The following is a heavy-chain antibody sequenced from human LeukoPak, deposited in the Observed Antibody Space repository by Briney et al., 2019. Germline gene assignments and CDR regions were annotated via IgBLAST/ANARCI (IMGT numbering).Heavy chain of an antibody. CDR3: ARDYAPRHSSGWYSYYYYYMDV. V-gene: IGHV7-4-1*02. Sequence: GASVKVSCKASGYTFTSYAMNWVRQAPGQGLEWMGWINTNTGNPTYAQGFTGRFVFSLDTSVSTAYLQISSLKAEDTAVYYCARDYAPRHSSGWYSYYYYYMDVWGKGTTVTVSS. CDR2: INTNTGNP. CDR1: GYTFTSYA. J-gene: IGHJ6*03. D-gene: IGHD6-19*01.